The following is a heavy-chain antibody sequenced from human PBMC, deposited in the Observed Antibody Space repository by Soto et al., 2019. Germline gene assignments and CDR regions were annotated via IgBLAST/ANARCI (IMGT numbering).Heavy chain of an antibody. CDR2: ISGSGDGT. D-gene: IGHD5-18*01. CDR1: GFTFSSFA. CDR3: AGPGYSXQDY. J-gene: IGHJ4*02. V-gene: IGHV3-23*01. Sequence: GGSLRLSCAASGFTFSSFALSWVRQAPGKGLEWVSAISGSGDGTDYADSVKGRFTISRDNSKNTLYLQMNSLRAEDTAVYYCAGPGYSXQDYWGQGALVTVSS.